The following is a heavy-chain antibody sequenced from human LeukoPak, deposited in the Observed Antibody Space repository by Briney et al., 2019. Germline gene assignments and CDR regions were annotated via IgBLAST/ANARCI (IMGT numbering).Heavy chain of an antibody. CDR1: GGSISSSSYY. J-gene: IGHJ3*02. Sequence: SETLSLTCTVSGGSISSSSYYWGWIRQPPGTGLEWLGSIYYSGSTYYNPSLKSRVTISVDTSKNQFSLKLSSVTAADTAVYYCASGSSGWYNAFDIWGQGTMVTVSS. D-gene: IGHD6-19*01. V-gene: IGHV4-39*01. CDR2: IYYSGST. CDR3: ASGSSGWYNAFDI.